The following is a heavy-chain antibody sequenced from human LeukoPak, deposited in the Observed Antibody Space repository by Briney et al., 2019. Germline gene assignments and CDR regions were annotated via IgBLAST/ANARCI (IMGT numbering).Heavy chain of an antibody. CDR3: ARVGTWELQRVFDY. J-gene: IGHJ4*02. V-gene: IGHV3-7*01. Sequence: GGSLRLSCAASGFTFTDYWMAWVRQVPGKGLEWVANIQRGGSESYYVDSVKGRFTISRENAKNSLYLQMDSLRVEDTAVYYCARVGTWELQRVFDYWGQGTPVTVSS. CDR2: IQRGGSES. CDR1: GFTFTDYW. D-gene: IGHD1-26*01.